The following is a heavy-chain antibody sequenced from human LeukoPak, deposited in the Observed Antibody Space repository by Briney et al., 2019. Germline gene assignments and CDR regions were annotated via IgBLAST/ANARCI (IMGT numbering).Heavy chain of an antibody. V-gene: IGHV3-11*04. Sequence: GGSLRLSCAASGFTFSDYHMSWIRQAPGKGLEWVSYISSSGSTIYYADSVKGRFTISRDNAKNSLYLQMNSLRAEDTAVYYCARDTYADYWGMDAWGQGTTVTVSS. CDR1: GFTFSDYH. CDR2: ISSSGSTI. CDR3: ARDTYADYWGMDA. J-gene: IGHJ6*02. D-gene: IGHD3-16*01.